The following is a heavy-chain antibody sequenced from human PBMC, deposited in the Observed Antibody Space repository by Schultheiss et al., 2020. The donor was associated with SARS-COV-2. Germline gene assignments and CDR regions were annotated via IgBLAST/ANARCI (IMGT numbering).Heavy chain of an antibody. Sequence: GGSLRLSCAASGFPSSTYGMHWVRQAPGKGLEWVANIKQDGSEKYYVDSVKGRFTISRDNSKNTLYLQMNSLRAEDTAVYYCAPDGDYGHWGQGTLVTVSS. D-gene: IGHD4-17*01. CDR2: IKQDGSEK. J-gene: IGHJ4*02. V-gene: IGHV3-7*01. CDR3: APDGDYGH. CDR1: GFPSSTYG.